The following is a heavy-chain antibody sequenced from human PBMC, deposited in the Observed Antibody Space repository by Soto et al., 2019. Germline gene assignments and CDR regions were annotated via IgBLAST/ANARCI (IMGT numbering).Heavy chain of an antibody. CDR2: INYDGYS. D-gene: IGHD3-10*01. Sequence: QVQLQESGPGLVKPSETQSLTCTVSGGSITNYYCSWFRQPPGKGLEWIGYINYDGYSAYNLSLKRRVPLSMDASKTQFSLMRESVTATDTAVYYCARHGFGPLHGLMDVWGPGTTVIVSS. CDR1: GGSITNYY. CDR3: ARHGFGPLHGLMDV. V-gene: IGHV4-59*08. J-gene: IGHJ6*02.